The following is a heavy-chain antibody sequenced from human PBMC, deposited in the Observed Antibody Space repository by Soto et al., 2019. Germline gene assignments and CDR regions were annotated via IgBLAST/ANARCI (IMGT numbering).Heavy chain of an antibody. V-gene: IGHV1-69*06. CDR3: ANDCSGGSCYGASGMDV. Sequence: SVKVSCKASGGTFGRYSISWVRRAPVQSLEWMGQINAGFGATDLAQMFQGRVTITADKSTTTVYMELSSLRSDDTAVYYCANDCSGGSCYGASGMDVWGQGTTVTVSS. CDR1: GGTFGRYS. J-gene: IGHJ6*02. CDR2: INAGFGAT. D-gene: IGHD2-15*01.